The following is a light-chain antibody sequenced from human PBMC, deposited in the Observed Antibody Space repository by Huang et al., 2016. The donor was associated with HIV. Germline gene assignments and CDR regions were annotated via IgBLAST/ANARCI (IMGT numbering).Light chain of an antibody. CDR1: QTIITY. J-gene: IGKJ2*01. Sequence: DIQMTQSPSSLSASVGDRVTITCRASQTIITYLNWYQQKPGKAPKLLIYGASSLHSGVPSRFSGSGSGTDFTLTNSSLQPDDFATYYCQQSFNTPPYTFGQGTKLEIK. CDR3: QQSFNTPPYT. CDR2: GAS. V-gene: IGKV1-39*01.